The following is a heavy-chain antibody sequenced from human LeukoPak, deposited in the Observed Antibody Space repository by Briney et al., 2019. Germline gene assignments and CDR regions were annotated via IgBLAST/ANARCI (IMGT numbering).Heavy chain of an antibody. D-gene: IGHD2-15*01. J-gene: IGHJ4*02. Sequence: GGSLRLSCAASGFIFSNYYMSWVRQAPGKGLEWVSAISGSGGSTYYADSVKGRFTISRDNSKNTLYLQMNSLRAEDTAVYYCAKKQKVDIVVVVAVFDYWGQGTLVTVSS. CDR2: ISGSGGST. CDR3: AKKQKVDIVVVVAVFDY. V-gene: IGHV3-23*01. CDR1: GFIFSNYY.